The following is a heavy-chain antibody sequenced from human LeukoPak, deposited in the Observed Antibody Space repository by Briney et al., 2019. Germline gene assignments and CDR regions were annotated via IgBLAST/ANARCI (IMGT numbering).Heavy chain of an antibody. CDR3: ARVNVWGSSSSDDAFDI. CDR2: IYHSGST. CDR1: GGSISSGGYY. D-gene: IGHD6-6*01. J-gene: IGHJ3*02. Sequence: SQTLSLTCTVSGGSISSGGYYWSWLRQPPGKGLEWIGYIYHSGSTYYNPSLKSRVTISVDRSKNQFSLKLSSVTAADTAVYYCARVNVWGSSSSDDAFDIWGQGTMVTVSS. V-gene: IGHV4-30-2*01.